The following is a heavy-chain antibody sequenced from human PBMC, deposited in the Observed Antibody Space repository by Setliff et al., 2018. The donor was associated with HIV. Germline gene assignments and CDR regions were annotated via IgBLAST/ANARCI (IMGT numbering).Heavy chain of an antibody. J-gene: IGHJ4*02. CDR1: GYSNSGNLA. CDR3: ASRXXIEFYFDI. V-gene: IGHV4-38-2*02. Sequence: NPSETLSLTCIVTGYSNSGNLAWAWIRQPPGKGLEWIGNIYHSGLTRYNPSLKSRVTISVGSSYYHFSLKLSSVTAADTGVYYCASRXXIEFYFDIWGQGTPVTAPQ. D-gene: IGHD3-10*01. CDR2: IYHSGLT.